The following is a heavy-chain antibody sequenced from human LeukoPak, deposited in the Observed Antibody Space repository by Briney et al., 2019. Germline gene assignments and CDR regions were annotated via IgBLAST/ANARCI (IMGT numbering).Heavy chain of an antibody. CDR2: ISGRGGRT. J-gene: IGHJ6*04. CDR1: GLTFSSFA. V-gene: IGHV3-23*01. CDR3: AKLGWIQQWLRGMDV. D-gene: IGHD5-18*01. Sequence: GGSLTLSCAASGLTFSSFAMRWVRPAPGKGLEWVAAISGRGGRTYYADSVRGRYTTSRDNSKNTLYLQINSLRAEDTAVYYCAKLGWIQQWLRGMDVWGKGTTVTVSS.